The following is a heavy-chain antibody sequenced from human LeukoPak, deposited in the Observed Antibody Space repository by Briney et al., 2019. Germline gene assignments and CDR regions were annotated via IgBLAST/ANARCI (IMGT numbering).Heavy chain of an antibody. CDR3: APSWGSSGWYSWFDP. V-gene: IGHV1-24*01. Sequence: ASVKVSCKVSGYTLTELSMHWVRQAPGEGLEWMGGFDPEDGETIYAQKFQGRVTMTEDTSTDTAYMEVSSLRSEDTAVYYCAPSWGSSGWYSWFDPWGQGTLVTVSS. D-gene: IGHD6-19*01. J-gene: IGHJ5*02. CDR1: GYTLTELS. CDR2: FDPEDGET.